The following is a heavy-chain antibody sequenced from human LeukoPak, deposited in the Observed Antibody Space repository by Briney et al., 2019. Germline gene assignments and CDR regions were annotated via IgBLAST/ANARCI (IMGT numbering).Heavy chain of an antibody. D-gene: IGHD2-2*01. V-gene: IGHV3-7*01. Sequence: EGSLRLSCAASGFTFSSYAMSWVRQAPGKGLEWVANIKQDGSEKYYVDSVKGRFTISRDNAKNSLYLQMNSLRAEDTAVYYCARDSPSSTSWGYWGQGTLVTVSS. CDR1: GFTFSSYA. CDR2: IKQDGSEK. J-gene: IGHJ4*02. CDR3: ARDSPSSTSWGY.